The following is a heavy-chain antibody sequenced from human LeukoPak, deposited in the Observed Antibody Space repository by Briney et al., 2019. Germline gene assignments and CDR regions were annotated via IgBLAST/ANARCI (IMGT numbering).Heavy chain of an antibody. CDR1: GGSISSGGYY. D-gene: IGHD6-19*01. J-gene: IGHJ4*02. CDR2: IYHSGST. Sequence: PSETLSLTCTVSGGSISSGGYYWSWIRQPPGKGLEWIGYIYHSGSTYYNPSLKSRVTISVDRSKNQFSLKLNSVTAADTAVYYCARSQWLADRGYFDYWGQGTLVTVSS. V-gene: IGHV4-30-2*01. CDR3: ARSQWLADRGYFDY.